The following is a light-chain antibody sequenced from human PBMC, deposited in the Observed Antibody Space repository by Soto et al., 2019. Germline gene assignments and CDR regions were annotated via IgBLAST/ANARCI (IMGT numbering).Light chain of an antibody. J-gene: IGLJ1*01. CDR1: SSDVGGYNY. Sequence: QSALTQPRSVSGSPGHSVTISCTGTSSDVGGYNYVSWYQQHPGKAPKLMIYDVSKRPSGVPDRFSGSKSGNAASLTISGLQAEDEADYCCCSYAGSYTYVFGTGTTVTVL. CDR2: DVS. V-gene: IGLV2-11*01. CDR3: CSYAGSYTYV.